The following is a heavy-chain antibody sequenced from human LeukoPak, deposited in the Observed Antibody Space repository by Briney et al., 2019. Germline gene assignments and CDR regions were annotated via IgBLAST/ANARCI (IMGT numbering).Heavy chain of an antibody. CDR2: ISGSGGST. D-gene: IGHD6-13*01. CDR3: AKEPGIAAAAQNNWFDP. CDR1: GFISSNYA. J-gene: IGHJ5*02. Sequence: GGSLRLSCAASGFISSNYAMSWVRQAPGKGLEWVSIISGSGGSTYYVDSVKGRFTIFRDNSKNTLYLQMNSLRADDTAVYYCAKEPGIAAAAQNNWFDPWGQGTLVTVSS. V-gene: IGHV3-23*01.